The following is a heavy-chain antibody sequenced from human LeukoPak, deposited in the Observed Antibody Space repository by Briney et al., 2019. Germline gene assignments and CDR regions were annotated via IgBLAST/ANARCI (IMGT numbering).Heavy chain of an antibody. CDR1: GFTFSSYT. J-gene: IGHJ4*02. CDR2: ISSSSSYI. CDR3: ARDLAPYCSGGRCSTFDS. Sequence: GGSLRLSCAASGFTFSSYTMNWVRQAPGKGLEWVSSISSSSSYIYYADSVKGRFTISRDNAKNSLYLQMNSLRAEDTAVYYCARDLAPYCSGGRCSTFDSWGQGTLVTVSS. D-gene: IGHD2-15*01. V-gene: IGHV3-21*01.